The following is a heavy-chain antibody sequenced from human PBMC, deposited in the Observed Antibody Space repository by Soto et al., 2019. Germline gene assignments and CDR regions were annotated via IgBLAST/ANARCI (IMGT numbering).Heavy chain of an antibody. CDR2: ISGSGGST. CDR1: GFTFSSYA. CDR3: AKDRYCGGDCYWGQNWGRDWFDP. D-gene: IGHD2-21*02. J-gene: IGHJ5*02. V-gene: IGHV3-23*01. Sequence: GGSLRLSCAASGFTFSSYAMSWVRQAPGKGLEWVSAISGSGGSTYYADSVKGRFTISRDNSKNTLYLQMNSLRAEDTAVYYCAKDRYCGGDCYWGQNWGRDWFDPWGQGTLVTVSS.